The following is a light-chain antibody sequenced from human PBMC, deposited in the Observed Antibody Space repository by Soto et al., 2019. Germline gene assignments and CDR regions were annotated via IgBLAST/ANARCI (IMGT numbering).Light chain of an antibody. Sequence: QSALTQPSSASGSPGQSVTISCTGTTSDVGGYNYVSWYQLHPGKVPKLIISEVNKRPSGVPDRFSGSKSGSTASLTVSGLQAEDEADYFCSSYAGSKNFILFGGGTKVTVL. CDR1: TSDVGGYNY. CDR2: EVN. CDR3: SSYAGSKNFIL. V-gene: IGLV2-8*01. J-gene: IGLJ2*01.